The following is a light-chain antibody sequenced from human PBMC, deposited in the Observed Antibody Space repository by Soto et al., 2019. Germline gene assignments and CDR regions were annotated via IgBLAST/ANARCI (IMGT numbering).Light chain of an antibody. V-gene: IGLV2-23*01. CDR1: SSDVGSYNL. Sequence: QSVLTQPASVSGSPGQSITISCTGTSSDVGSYNLVSWYQQHPGKAPKLMIYEGNQRPSGISNRFSGSKSGSTASLTISGLQAEDEADYYCCSYAGSPYVFGTGTKVTVL. CDR3: CSYAGSPYV. J-gene: IGLJ1*01. CDR2: EGN.